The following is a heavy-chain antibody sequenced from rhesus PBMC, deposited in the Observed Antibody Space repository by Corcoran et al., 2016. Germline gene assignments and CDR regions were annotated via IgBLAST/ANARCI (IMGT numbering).Heavy chain of an antibody. J-gene: IGHJ4*01. CDR1: GFTFSSYG. CDR2: ISNSGSDT. D-gene: IGHD3-34*01. Sequence: EVQLVESGGGLVQPGGSLRLSCAASGFTFSSYGVGWVRQAPGKGLAWVSYISNSGSDTYYADSVKGRFTISRDNSKTTLSLQINSLRTEDTAVYYCAKGQDEGWGADWCQGVLVTVSS. CDR3: AKGQDEGWGAD. V-gene: IGHV3S5*01.